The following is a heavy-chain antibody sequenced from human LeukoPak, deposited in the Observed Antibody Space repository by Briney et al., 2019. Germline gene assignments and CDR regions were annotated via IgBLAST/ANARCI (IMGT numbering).Heavy chain of an antibody. V-gene: IGHV3-33*01. CDR3: TRAGHGSVLDY. CDR1: GFTFRSYG. Sequence: PGGSLRLACAASGFTFRSYGFHWVRQAPGKGLEWVAVMWYDGSNKYYADSVKGRFTFSRDNSKNTVYLEMNSLRAEDTAVYYCTRAGHGSVLDYWGQGSLLTVSS. J-gene: IGHJ4*02. CDR2: MWYDGSNK.